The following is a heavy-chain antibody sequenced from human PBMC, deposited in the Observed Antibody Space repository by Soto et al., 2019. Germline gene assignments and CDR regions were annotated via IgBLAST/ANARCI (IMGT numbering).Heavy chain of an antibody. CDR2: IKQDGSEK. Sequence: PGGSLRLSCAASGFTFSSYWMSWVRQAPGKGLEWVANIKQDGSEKYYVDSVKGRFTISRDNAKNSLYLQMNSLRAEDTAVYYCARDPLFTIFGVVIESFDYWGQGTLVTVSS. J-gene: IGHJ4*02. V-gene: IGHV3-7*01. D-gene: IGHD3-3*01. CDR3: ARDPLFTIFGVVIESFDY. CDR1: GFTFSSYW.